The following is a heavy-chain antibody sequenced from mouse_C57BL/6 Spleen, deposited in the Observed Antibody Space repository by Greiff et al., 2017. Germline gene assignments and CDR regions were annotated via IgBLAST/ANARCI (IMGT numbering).Heavy chain of an antibody. Sequence: EVNLVESGGGLVKPGGSLKLSCAASGFTFSSYTMSWVRQTPEKRLEWVATISGGGGNTYYPDSVKGRFTISRDNAKNTLYLQMSSLRSEDTALYYCARHVGPDYGSSYVRDYYAMDYWGQGTSVTVSS. CDR2: ISGGGGNT. CDR1: GFTFSSYT. CDR3: ARHVGPDYGSSYVRDYYAMDY. V-gene: IGHV5-9*01. D-gene: IGHD1-1*01. J-gene: IGHJ4*01.